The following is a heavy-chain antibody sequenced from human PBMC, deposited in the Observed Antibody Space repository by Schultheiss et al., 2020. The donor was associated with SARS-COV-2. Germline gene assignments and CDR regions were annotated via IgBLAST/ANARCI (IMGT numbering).Heavy chain of an antibody. CDR3: ARNNYYGSGSYPLGY. CDR2: MNPNSGNT. J-gene: IGHJ4*02. V-gene: IGHV1-8*01. Sequence: ASVKVSCKASGYTFTSYDINWVRQATGQGLEWMGWMNPNSGNTGYAQKFQGRVTMTTDTSTSTAYMELRSLRSDDTAVYYCARNNYYGSGSYPLGYWGQGTLVTVSS. CDR1: GYTFTSYD. D-gene: IGHD3-10*01.